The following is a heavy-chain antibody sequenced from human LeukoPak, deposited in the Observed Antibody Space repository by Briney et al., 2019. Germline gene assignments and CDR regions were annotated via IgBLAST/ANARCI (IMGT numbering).Heavy chain of an antibody. CDR1: GFTFGSYW. CDR3: ARDEKIVGASGQDY. Sequence: GGSLRLSWAAYGFTFGSYWMHGVREAPGKGLVWVSRIKTDGGDTIYADSVTGRFTISRDNAKNTLFLQMHSLRAEDTAVYYCARDEKIVGASGQDYWGQGTLVTVSS. J-gene: IGHJ4*02. CDR2: IKTDGGDT. D-gene: IGHD1-26*01. V-gene: IGHV3-74*01.